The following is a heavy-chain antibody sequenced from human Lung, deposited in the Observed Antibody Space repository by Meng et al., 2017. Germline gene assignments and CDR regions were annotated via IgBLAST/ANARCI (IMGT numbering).Heavy chain of an antibody. CDR1: GGSFSDYY. J-gene: IGHJ4*02. Sequence: QVLLQRWGAGLLKPSETLSLTCVVSGGSFSDYYWSWIRQPPGKGLEWIGEINHSGSTNYNPSLESRATISVDTSQNNLSLKLSSVTAADSAVYYCARGPTTMAHDFDYWGQGTLVTVSS. CDR2: INHSGST. D-gene: IGHD4-11*01. V-gene: IGHV4-34*01. CDR3: ARGPTTMAHDFDY.